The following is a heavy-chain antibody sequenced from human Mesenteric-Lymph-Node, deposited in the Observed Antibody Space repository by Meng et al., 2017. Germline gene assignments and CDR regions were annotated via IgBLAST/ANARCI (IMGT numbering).Heavy chain of an antibody. J-gene: IGHJ4*02. CDR1: GFTFRSYA. CDR2: IRYNGYDT. D-gene: IGHD6-19*01. V-gene: IGHV3-23*01. Sequence: GESLKISCAASGFTFRSYAMGWVRQAPGKGLEWVSGIRYNGYDTYYADSVKGRFTVSRDNSKNTLYPQMNSLRAEDTAVYYCAKTGSNGWYLDYWGQGTLVTVSS. CDR3: AKTGSNGWYLDY.